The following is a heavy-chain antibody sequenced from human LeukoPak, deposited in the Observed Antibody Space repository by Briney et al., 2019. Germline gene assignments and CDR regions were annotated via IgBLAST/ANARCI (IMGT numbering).Heavy chain of an antibody. CDR3: ARVEMATIHY. CDR2: IKEDGTEK. J-gene: IGHJ4*02. V-gene: IGHV3-7*01. Sequence: GGSLRLSCAASGFAFSTSWMSWVRQTPGKGLEWVADIKEDGTEKDYVDSVKGRFTISRDNAKNSLYLQMNSLRAEDTAVYYCARVEMATIHYWGQGTLVTVSS. CDR1: GFAFSTSW. D-gene: IGHD5-24*01.